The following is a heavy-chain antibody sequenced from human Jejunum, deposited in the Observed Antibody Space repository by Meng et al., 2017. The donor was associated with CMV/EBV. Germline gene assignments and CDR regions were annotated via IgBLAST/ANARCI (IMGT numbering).Heavy chain of an antibody. CDR1: GYTFTNYG. CDR3: ARVEVGITSGDY. J-gene: IGHJ4*02. CDR2: INAYNGDT. Sequence: QAQLVASGGEVKKPGAAVKVSCKASGYTFTNYGITWVRQAPGQGLEWMGWINAYNGDTNYAQTPQGRVTMTTDTSTSTAYMELRSLRSDDTAVYYCARVEVGITSGDYWGQGTLVTVSS. D-gene: IGHD1-26*01. V-gene: IGHV1-18*01.